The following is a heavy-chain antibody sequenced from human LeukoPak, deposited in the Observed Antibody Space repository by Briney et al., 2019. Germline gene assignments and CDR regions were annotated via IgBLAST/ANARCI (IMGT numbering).Heavy chain of an antibody. CDR1: GFSFSGHG. CDR2: IWSDGSNE. J-gene: IGHJ4*02. CDR3: ARQVTTGGSPSFDL. Sequence: GRSLRLSRAASGFSFSGHGMNWVRQAPGKGREWVVIIWSDGSNEFYTDSVKGRFTISRDNSKNTLYLQMSSLRLEDTAVYYCARQVTTGGSPSFDLWGQGTLVTVSS. V-gene: IGHV3-33*01. D-gene: IGHD3-22*01.